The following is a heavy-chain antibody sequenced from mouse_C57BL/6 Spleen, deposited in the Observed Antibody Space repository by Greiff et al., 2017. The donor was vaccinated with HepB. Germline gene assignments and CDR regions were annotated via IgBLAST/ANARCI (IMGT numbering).Heavy chain of an antibody. CDR2: IHPSDSDT. D-gene: IGHD1-1*01. V-gene: IGHV1-74*01. CDR1: GYTFTSYW. CDR3: AYYYGRATGYFDV. Sequence: QVQLQQPGAELVKPGASVKVSCKASGYTFTSYWMHWVKQRPGQGLEWIGRIHPSDSDTNYNQKFKGKATLTVDKSSSTAYMQLSSLTSEDSAVYYCAYYYGRATGYFDVWGTGTTVTVSS. J-gene: IGHJ1*03.